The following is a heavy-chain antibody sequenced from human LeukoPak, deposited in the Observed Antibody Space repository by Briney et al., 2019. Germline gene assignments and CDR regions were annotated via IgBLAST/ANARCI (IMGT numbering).Heavy chain of an antibody. CDR2: INPNSGGT. J-gene: IGHJ4*02. CDR1: GYTFTGYY. Sequence: ASVKVSCKASGYTFTGYYMHWVRQAPGQGLEWMGWINPNSGGTNYAQKFQGRVTMTRDTSISTAYLQWSSLKASDTAMYYCARHFPYCSSTLCYDLDYWGQGTLVTVSS. CDR3: ARHFPYCSSTLCYDLDY. V-gene: IGHV1-2*02. D-gene: IGHD2-2*01.